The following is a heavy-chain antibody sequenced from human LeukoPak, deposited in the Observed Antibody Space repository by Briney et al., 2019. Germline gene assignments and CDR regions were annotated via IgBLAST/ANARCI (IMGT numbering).Heavy chain of an antibody. CDR3: ARGAPPDY. CDR2: ISYDGSNK. D-gene: IGHD3-16*01. Sequence: GGSLRLSCAASGLPFSTYAMYWVRQAPGKGLEWVAVISYDGSNKYYADSVKGRFTISRGNSKNTLYLQMNTLRTEDTAVIYCARGAPPDYWGQGTLVTVSS. J-gene: IGHJ4*02. V-gene: IGHV3-30-3*01. CDR1: GLPFSTYA.